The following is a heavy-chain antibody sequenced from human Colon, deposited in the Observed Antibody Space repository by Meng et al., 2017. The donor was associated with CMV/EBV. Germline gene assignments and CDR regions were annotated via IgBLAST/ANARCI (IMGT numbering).Heavy chain of an antibody. CDR1: GGSMITYY. Sequence: GSLRLSCTVSGGSMITYYYTWIRETPGRGLEWLGYVYFSGRTKYNPSLRGRVSMSLDISQNQFSLKLTSVTAADTAVYFCAGPDEAGNSPHDIFDIWGQGTKVTVSS. V-gene: IGHV4-59*01. CDR2: VYFSGRT. CDR3: AGPDEAGNSPHDIFDI. D-gene: IGHD3-9*01. J-gene: IGHJ3*02.